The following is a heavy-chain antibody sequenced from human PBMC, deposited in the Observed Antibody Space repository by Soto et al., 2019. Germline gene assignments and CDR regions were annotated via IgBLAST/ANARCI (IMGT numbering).Heavy chain of an antibody. V-gene: IGHV1-2*04. Sequence: ASVKVSYKASGYTFTGYYMHWVRQAPGQGLEWMGWINPNSGGTNYAQKFQGWVTMTRDTSISTAYMELSRLRSDDTAVYYCARDSGSSGWYDNAFDIWGQGTMVTVSS. CDR1: GYTFTGYY. CDR3: ARDSGSSGWYDNAFDI. J-gene: IGHJ3*02. CDR2: INPNSGGT. D-gene: IGHD6-19*01.